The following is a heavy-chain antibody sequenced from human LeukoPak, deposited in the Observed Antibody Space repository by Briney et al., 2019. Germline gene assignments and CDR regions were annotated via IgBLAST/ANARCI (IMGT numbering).Heavy chain of an antibody. J-gene: IGHJ5*02. CDR2: INPNSGDT. D-gene: IGHD2-15*01. V-gene: IGHV1-2*06. CDR1: GYTFTGYY. CDR3: AREGGRHCSGGSCYSTDWFDP. Sequence: ASVKVSCKASGYTFTGYYMHWVRQAPGQGLEWMGRINPNSGDTNYAQKFQGRVTITRDTSISTAYMELRRLRSDDTAVYYCAREGGRHCSGGSCYSTDWFDPWGQGTLVTVSS.